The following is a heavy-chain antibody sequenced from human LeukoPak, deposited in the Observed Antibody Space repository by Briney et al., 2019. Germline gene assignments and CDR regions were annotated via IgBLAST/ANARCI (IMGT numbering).Heavy chain of an antibody. Sequence: PSETLSLTCTVSGGSISSSSYYWGWIRQPPGKGLEWIGSIYYSGSTYYNPSLKSRVTISVDTSKNQFSLKLSSVTAADTAVYYCARGVVAAPQTFDYWGQGNLVTVSS. CDR1: GGSISSSSYY. CDR2: IYYSGST. D-gene: IGHD2-15*01. CDR3: ARGVVAAPQTFDY. J-gene: IGHJ4*02. V-gene: IGHV4-39*07.